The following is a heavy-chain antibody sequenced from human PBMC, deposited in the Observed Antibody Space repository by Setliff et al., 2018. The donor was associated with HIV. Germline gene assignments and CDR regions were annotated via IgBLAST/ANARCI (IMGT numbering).Heavy chain of an antibody. V-gene: IGHV4-34*01. CDR1: GGSFSGYY. CDR3: ARRIAARPFDY. J-gene: IGHJ4*02. CDR2: INHSGST. Sequence: SETLSLTCAAYGGSFSGYYWSWIRQPPGKGLEWIGEINHSGSTNYNPSLKSRVTISVDTSKNQFSLKLSSVTAADTAVYYCARRIAARPFDYWGQGTLVTVSS. D-gene: IGHD6-6*01.